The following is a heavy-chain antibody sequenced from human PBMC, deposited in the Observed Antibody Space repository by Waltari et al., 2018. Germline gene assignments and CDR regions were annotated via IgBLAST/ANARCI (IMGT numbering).Heavy chain of an antibody. CDR3: ARVGRDSDLLRDYSARWYFDL. Sequence: EVQLVESGGGLVQPGGSRRLSCAASGFTLSVYEMNGVRRAPGKGLEWVSYISNRGDTIYYADPVKGRFTISRDKKSLYLQMNTLSAEDTAVYYCARVGRDSDLLRDYSARWYFDLWGRGTLVTVSS. CDR2: ISNRGDTI. D-gene: IGHD3-3*01. CDR1: GFTLSVYE. V-gene: IGHV3-48*03. J-gene: IGHJ2*01.